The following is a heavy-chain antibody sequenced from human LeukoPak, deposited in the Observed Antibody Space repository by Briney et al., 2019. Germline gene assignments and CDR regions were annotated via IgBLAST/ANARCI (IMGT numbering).Heavy chain of an antibody. V-gene: IGHV1-46*01. CDR1: GGTFSSYA. J-gene: IGHJ4*02. CDR3: ARAGRYYYGSGGAVGRLDY. D-gene: IGHD3-10*01. Sequence: ASVKVSCKASGGTFSSYAISWVRQAPGQGLEWMGIINPSGGSTSYAQKFQGRVTMTRDTSTSTVYMGLSSLRSEDTAVYYCARAGRYYYGSGGAVGRLDYWGQGTLVTVSS. CDR2: INPSGGST.